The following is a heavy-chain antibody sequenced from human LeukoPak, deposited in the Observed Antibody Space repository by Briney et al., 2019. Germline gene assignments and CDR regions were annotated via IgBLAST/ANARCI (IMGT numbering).Heavy chain of an antibody. Sequence: GGSLRLSCAASGFTFSSYWMHWVRQAPGKGLVWVSRINSDGSSTSYADSVKGRFTISRDNAKNTLYLQMNSLRAEDTAVYYCAREGYDFWSGYNYYYYMDVWGKGTTVTVSS. V-gene: IGHV3-74*01. CDR1: GFTFSSYW. J-gene: IGHJ6*03. CDR3: AREGYDFWSGYNYYYYMDV. D-gene: IGHD3-3*01. CDR2: INSDGSST.